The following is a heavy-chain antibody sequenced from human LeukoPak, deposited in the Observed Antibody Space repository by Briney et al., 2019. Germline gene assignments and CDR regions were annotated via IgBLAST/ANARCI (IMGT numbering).Heavy chain of an antibody. D-gene: IGHD3-16*01. CDR1: GFTFHINA. V-gene: IGHV3-23*01. J-gene: IGHJ5*02. CDR2: ISGSGSSA. Sequence: GGSLRLSCVASGFTFHINAMNWVRQAPGKGLEWVSAISGSGSSAHYADSVKGRFTISRDNSKNAVYLEMHSLRGEDTAVYYCAKDRGPYVGIANNWLDPWGQGTPVIVSS. CDR3: AKDRGPYVGIANNWLDP.